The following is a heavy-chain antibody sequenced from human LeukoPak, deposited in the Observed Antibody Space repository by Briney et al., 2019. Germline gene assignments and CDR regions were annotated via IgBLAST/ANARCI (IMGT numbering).Heavy chain of an antibody. D-gene: IGHD2-15*01. CDR1: GVTFSNYW. CDR3: AREAEEAIAGVFDP. CDR2: INKDGSDK. Sequence: GGSLRLSCAASGVTFSNYWMSWVRQAPGKGLEWVANINKDGSDKNYVDSVKGRFTISRDNAKKSLYLQMNSLRADDTAVYYCAREAEEAIAGVFDPWGQGTLVTVSS. V-gene: IGHV3-7*04. J-gene: IGHJ5*02.